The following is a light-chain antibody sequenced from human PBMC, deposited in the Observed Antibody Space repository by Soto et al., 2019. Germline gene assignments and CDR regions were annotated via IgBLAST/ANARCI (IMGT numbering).Light chain of an antibody. Sequence: QTVVTQPPSVSGAPGQRVTISCTGSSSNIGAGYDVHWYRQLPGTAPKLLIYGNSNRPSGVPDRFSGSKSGTSASLAITGLQAEDEADYYCQSYDSSLSGLVFGTGTKLTVL. CDR3: QSYDSSLSGLV. CDR2: GNS. CDR1: SSNIGAGYD. V-gene: IGLV1-40*01. J-gene: IGLJ1*01.